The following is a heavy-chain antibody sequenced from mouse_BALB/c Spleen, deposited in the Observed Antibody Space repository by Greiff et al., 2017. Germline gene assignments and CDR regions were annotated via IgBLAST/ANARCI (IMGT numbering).Heavy chain of an antibody. CDR1: GFNIKDTY. Sequence: EVQLHQSGAELVKPGASVKLSCTASGFNIKDTYMHWVKQRPEQGLEWIGRIDPANGNTKYDPKFQGKATIPADTSSNTAYLQLSSLTSEDTAVYYCANWFAYWGQGTLVTVSA. CDR3: ANWFAY. V-gene: IGHV14-3*02. CDR2: IDPANGNT. J-gene: IGHJ3*01.